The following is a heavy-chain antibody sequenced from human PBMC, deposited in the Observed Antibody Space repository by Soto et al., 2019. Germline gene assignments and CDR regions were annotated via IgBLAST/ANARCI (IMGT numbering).Heavy chain of an antibody. J-gene: IGHJ4*02. CDR2: ISYDGSNK. CDR3: ARERTFTMVRVFDY. D-gene: IGHD3-10*01. V-gene: IGHV3-30-3*01. CDR1: GFTFCSYA. Sequence: QVQLVESGGGVVQPGRSLRLSCAASGFTFCSYAMHWVRQAPGKGLEWVAVISYDGSNKYYADSVKGRFTISRDNSKNTLYLQMNSLRAEDTAVYYCARERTFTMVRVFDYWGQGTLVTVSS.